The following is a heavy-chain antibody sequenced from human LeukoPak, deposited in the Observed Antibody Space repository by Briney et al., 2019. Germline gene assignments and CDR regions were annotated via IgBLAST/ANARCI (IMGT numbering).Heavy chain of an antibody. CDR2: IYYSGST. CDR1: GGSISSGDYY. J-gene: IGHJ2*01. V-gene: IGHV4-30-4*02. CDR3: ARVEMGYHSSGYPYWYFDI. D-gene: IGHD3-22*01. Sequence: PSETLSLTCTVSGGSISSGDYYWSWIRQPPGKGLEWIGYIYYSGSTYYNPSLKSRVTISADTSKNQFSLKLSSVTAADTAVYYCARVEMGYHSSGYPYWYFDIWGRGTLVTVSS.